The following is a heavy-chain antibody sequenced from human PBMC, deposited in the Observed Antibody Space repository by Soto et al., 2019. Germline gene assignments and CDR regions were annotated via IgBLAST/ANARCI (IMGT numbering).Heavy chain of an antibody. CDR2: ISPYSGNT. CDR3: AMVDNYVTPTPQDV. V-gene: IGHV1-18*01. CDR1: GYIFVNYG. J-gene: IGHJ6*02. Sequence: QVQLVQSGDEVRKPGASVKVSCKASGYIFVNYGIAWVRQAPGQGLEWMGGISPYSGNTHYANKVQGRLTMTTDTSTSTAYMGLRSLTSDETAVYYCAMVDNYVTPTPQDVWGQGTTVTVSS. D-gene: IGHD3-16*01.